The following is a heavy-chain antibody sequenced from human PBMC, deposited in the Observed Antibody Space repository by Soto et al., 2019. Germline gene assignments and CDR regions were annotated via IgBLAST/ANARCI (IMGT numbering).Heavy chain of an antibody. J-gene: IGHJ4*02. V-gene: IGHV3-30-3*01. CDR1: GFTFDTYA. CDR3: TRVLLTDFFDY. CDR2: ISYDGSNQ. Sequence: VQLVESGGGVVQSGRSLRLSCAASGFTFDTYAMHWVRQAPGKGLEWVAVISYDGSNQFYAGSVKGRFTVSRDNSKNTLYLQVNSLRNDDTAVYYCTRVLLTDFFDYWGQGALVTVSS.